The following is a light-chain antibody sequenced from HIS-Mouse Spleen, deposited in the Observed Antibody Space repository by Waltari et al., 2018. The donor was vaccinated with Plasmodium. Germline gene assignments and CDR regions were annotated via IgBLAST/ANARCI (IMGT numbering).Light chain of an antibody. V-gene: IGKV1D-8*02. CDR1: QGISSY. CDR2: ASS. Sequence: IWVTQSPSLLSASTGARIPISCRMSQGISSYLALYQQKPGKAPELLIYASSTFQSGGPSRFSSSGSGTDFTLTISCLQSEDFATYYCQQYYSFPRTFGQGTKVEIK. CDR3: QQYYSFPRT. J-gene: IGKJ1*01.